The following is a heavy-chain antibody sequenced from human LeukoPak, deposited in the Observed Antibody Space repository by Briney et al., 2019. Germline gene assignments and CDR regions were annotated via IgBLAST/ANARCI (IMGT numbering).Heavy chain of an antibody. CDR1: GFTFSSHW. CDR3: AKRGVVVRVILVGFHREANYFDS. V-gene: IGHV3-7*01. CDR2: INQDGSER. J-gene: IGHJ4*02. D-gene: IGHD3-10*01. Sequence: GGSLRLSCAASGFTFSSHWMNWVRQAPGKGLEWVAHINQDGSERYYVDSVKGRFTISRDNAKNSLYLQMNSLRDEDTAVYFCAKRGVVVRVILVGFHREANYFDSWGQGTLVTVSS.